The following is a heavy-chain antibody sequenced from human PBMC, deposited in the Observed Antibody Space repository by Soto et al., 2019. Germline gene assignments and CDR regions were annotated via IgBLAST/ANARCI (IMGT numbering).Heavy chain of an antibody. CDR3: ATDTYCPATCYRGHGN. J-gene: IGHJ4*02. CDR2: MNQQGSDI. V-gene: IGHV3-7*01. D-gene: IGHD2-8*02. Sequence: EVQLVESGGDLVQPGGSLRLSCAASGFTFSSYWMAWVRQSPGKGLEWVASMNQQGSDIQYVDSVKSRFTNPRDNARNLLYLQMNNLRAEDTAIYYCATDTYCPATCYRGHGNWGQGTLVTVSS. CDR1: GFTFSSYW.